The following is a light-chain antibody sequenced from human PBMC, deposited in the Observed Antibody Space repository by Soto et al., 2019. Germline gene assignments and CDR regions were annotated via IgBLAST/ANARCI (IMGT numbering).Light chain of an antibody. J-gene: IGKJ1*01. V-gene: IGKV1-27*01. CDR3: QKYNSAPRT. Sequence: DIQMTQSPSSLSASVGDRVTITCRASQGISNYLAWYQQKPGKVPKLLIYAASTLQSGVPSRFSGSGSGTDFTVTIGSLQTEDVATYYCQKYNSAPRTFGQGTKVEIK. CDR2: AAS. CDR1: QGISNY.